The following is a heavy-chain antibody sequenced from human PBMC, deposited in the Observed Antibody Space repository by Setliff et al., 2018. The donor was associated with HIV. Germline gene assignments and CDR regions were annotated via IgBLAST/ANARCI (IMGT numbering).Heavy chain of an antibody. J-gene: IGHJ6*03. V-gene: IGHV3-53*05. Sequence: GGSLRLSCAASGFTVSSTYMSWVRQSPVRGLEWVSVVYSAGNTYYADSVKGRFTISGDNSKNTLYLQMNSLRSEDAAVYYCAKDLRSYRCSIASCSHMDVWGKGTTVTVSS. CDR1: GFTVSSTY. CDR2: VYSAGNT. D-gene: IGHD3-16*02. CDR3: AKDLRSYRCSIASCSHMDV.